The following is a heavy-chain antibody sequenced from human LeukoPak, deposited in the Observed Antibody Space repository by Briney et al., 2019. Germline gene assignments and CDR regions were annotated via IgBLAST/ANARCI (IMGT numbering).Heavy chain of an antibody. V-gene: IGHV4-61*02. CDR3: ARSFTALNAFDI. D-gene: IGHD3-16*01. J-gene: IGHJ3*02. CDR1: GGSMSSGSYY. Sequence: SETLSLTCTVSGGSMSSGSYYWSWIRQPAGEKLEWIGRIYTSGSTNYNPSLKSRVTISVDTSKNQFSLKLSSVTAADTAVYYCARSFTALNAFDIWGQGTVVTVSS. CDR2: IYTSGST.